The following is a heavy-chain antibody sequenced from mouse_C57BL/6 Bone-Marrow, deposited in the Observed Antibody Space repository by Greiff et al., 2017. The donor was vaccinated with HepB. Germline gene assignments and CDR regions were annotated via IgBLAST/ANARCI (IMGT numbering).Heavy chain of an antibody. D-gene: IGHD1-1*01. CDR1: GFTFSDYY. CDR2: ISNGGGST. V-gene: IGHV5-12*01. Sequence: EVQRVESGGGLVQPGGSLKLSCAASGFTFSDYYMSWVRQTPEKRLEWVAYISNGGGSTYYPDTVKGRFTISRDNAKNTLYLQMSRLKSEDTAMYYCARSGITYYFDYWGQGTTLTVSS. J-gene: IGHJ2*01. CDR3: ARSGITYYFDY.